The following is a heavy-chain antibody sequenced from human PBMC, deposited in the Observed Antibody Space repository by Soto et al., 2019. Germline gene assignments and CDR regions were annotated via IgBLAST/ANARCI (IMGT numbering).Heavy chain of an antibody. CDR1: GFTLSNYG. CDR2: IWYDGTAT. D-gene: IGHD3-10*01. CDR3: AGNVGFLSSSRWVGP. J-gene: IGHJ5*02. Sequence: QVQLVESGGGVVQPGRSLTLSCVASGFTLSNYGMHWVRQAPGKGLEWVAVIWYDGTATYSADSVKGRFSISRDNAKNEIFLPPGNLRAEDTACNFRAGNVGFLSSSRWVGPWGPGTLGNVSS. V-gene: IGHV3-33*03.